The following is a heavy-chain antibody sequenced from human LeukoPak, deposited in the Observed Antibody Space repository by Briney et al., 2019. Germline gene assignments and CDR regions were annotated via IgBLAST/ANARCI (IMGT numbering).Heavy chain of an antibody. J-gene: IGHJ4*02. D-gene: IGHD5-24*01. CDR1: GLTLSSYG. Sequence: GRSLRPSCAPSGLTLSSYGIRWVSHAPGEWLEWVAFIRYDGTNTYYADSVKGRFTISRDNSMNTLYLQMYSLRAEDRAVYYCAKGRGMATIGGVRYPFDYWGQGTLVTVSS. CDR3: AKGRGMATIGGVRYPFDY. CDR2: IRYDGTNT. V-gene: IGHV3-30*02.